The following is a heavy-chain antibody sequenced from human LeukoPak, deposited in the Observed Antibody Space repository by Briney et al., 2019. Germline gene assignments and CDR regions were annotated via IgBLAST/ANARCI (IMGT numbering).Heavy chain of an antibody. Sequence: SETLSLTCTVSGGSISSGGYYWSWIRQHPGKGLEWIGYIYYSGSTYYNPFLKSRVTISVDTSKNQFSLKLSSVTAADTAVYYCARDCSSTSCYYYGMDVWGQGTTVTVSS. D-gene: IGHD2-2*01. J-gene: IGHJ6*02. CDR1: GGSISSGGYY. CDR2: IYYSGST. CDR3: ARDCSSTSCYYYGMDV. V-gene: IGHV4-31*03.